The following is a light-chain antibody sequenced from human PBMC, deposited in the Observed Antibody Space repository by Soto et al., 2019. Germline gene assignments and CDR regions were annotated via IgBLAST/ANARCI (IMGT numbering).Light chain of an antibody. V-gene: IGKV1D-12*01. J-gene: IGKJ5*01. CDR1: PGISSF. CDR3: QQANSFPIT. CDR2: VAS. Sequence: DMQMTQSPSSVSASIGDRVTITCRASPGISSFLAWYQQKPGKAPNLLIYVASSLQSGVPSRFSGSGSGTDFTLTITSLQPEDFATYYCQQANSFPITFGQGTRLEIK.